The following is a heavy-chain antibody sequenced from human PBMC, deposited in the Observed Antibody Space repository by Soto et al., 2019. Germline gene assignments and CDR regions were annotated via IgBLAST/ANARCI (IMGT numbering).Heavy chain of an antibody. Sequence: SETLSLTCTVSGGSISSYYWSWIRQPPGKGLEWIGYIYYSGSTNYNPSLKSRVTISVDTPKNQFSLKLSSVTAADTAVYYCARVQKDIVVVPAAMHHYYYMDVWGKGTTVTVSS. V-gene: IGHV4-59*01. J-gene: IGHJ6*03. CDR2: IYYSGST. CDR1: GGSISSYY. D-gene: IGHD2-2*01. CDR3: ARVQKDIVVVPAAMHHYYYMDV.